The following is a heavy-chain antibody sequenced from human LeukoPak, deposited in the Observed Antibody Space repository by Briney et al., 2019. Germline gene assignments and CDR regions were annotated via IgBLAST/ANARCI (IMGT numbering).Heavy chain of an antibody. CDR3: VREINPNHY. D-gene: IGHD1-14*01. J-gene: IGHJ4*02. CDR2: ISSSGSNI. Sequence: PGGSLRLSCAASGFTFSDYYMSWIRQAPGKGLEWVSYISSSGSNIYYADSVKGRFTISRDKAKNSLYLQMNSLRAEDTAVYSCVREINPNHYWGQGTLVTVSS. CDR1: GFTFSDYY. V-gene: IGHV3-11*01.